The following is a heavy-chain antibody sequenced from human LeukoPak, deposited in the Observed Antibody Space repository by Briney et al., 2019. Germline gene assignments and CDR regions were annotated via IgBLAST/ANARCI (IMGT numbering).Heavy chain of an antibody. D-gene: IGHD6-6*01. CDR1: GFTFSSYE. CDR2: VNVDGSTT. J-gene: IGHJ4*02. V-gene: IGHV3-74*01. CDR3: ARVRPFSSSSCFDY. Sequence: PGGSLRLSCAASGFTFSSYEMNWVRQAPGKGLVWVSRVNVDGSTTHYADSVKGRFTISRDNAKSRLFLYMSSLRVEDTAVYYCARVRPFSSSSCFDYWGQGTLVTVSS.